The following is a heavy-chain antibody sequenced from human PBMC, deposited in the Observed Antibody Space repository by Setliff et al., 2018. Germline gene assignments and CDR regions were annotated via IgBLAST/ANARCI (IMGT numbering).Heavy chain of an antibody. V-gene: IGHV4-39*07. J-gene: IGHJ4*02. D-gene: IGHD1-1*01. CDR3: ARTGTYRYFDY. CDR1: GASITNINYY. CDR2: IFYSGRT. Sequence: SETLSLTCTVSGASITNINYYWGLIRQPPGKGLEWIGSIFYSGRTFYNPSLKSRITISIDRSKNQFSLELSSVTAADTAVYYCARTGTYRYFDYWGRGTLVTVSS.